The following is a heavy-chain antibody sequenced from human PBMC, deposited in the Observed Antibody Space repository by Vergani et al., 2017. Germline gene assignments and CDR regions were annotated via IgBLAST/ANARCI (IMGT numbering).Heavy chain of an antibody. CDR1: GLTFSSYS. CDR3: ASNIAAAGTSGY. Sequence: EVQLVESGGGLVQPGGSLRLSCAASGLTFSSYSMNWVRQAPGKGLEWVSYISSSSSTIYYADSVKGRFTISRDNAKNSLYLQMNSLRAEDTAVYYCASNIAAAGTSGYWGQGTLVTVSS. V-gene: IGHV3-48*01. CDR2: ISSSSSTI. J-gene: IGHJ4*02. D-gene: IGHD6-13*01.